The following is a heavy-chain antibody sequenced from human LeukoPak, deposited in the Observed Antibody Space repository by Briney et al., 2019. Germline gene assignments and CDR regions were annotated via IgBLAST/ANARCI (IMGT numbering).Heavy chain of an antibody. D-gene: IGHD3-22*01. Sequence: SETLSLTCTVSGYSISSGYYRGWIRQPPGKGLEWIGSIYHSGSTYYNPSLKSRVTISVDTSKNQFSLKLSSVTAADTAVYYCARGRVTMIGSRLNWFDPWGQGTLVTVSS. CDR3: ARGRVTMIGSRLNWFDP. J-gene: IGHJ5*02. V-gene: IGHV4-38-2*02. CDR1: GYSISSGYY. CDR2: IYHSGST.